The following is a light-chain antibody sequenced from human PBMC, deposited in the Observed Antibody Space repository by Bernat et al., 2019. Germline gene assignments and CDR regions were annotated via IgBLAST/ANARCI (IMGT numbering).Light chain of an antibody. CDR1: NFNIGNHY. J-gene: IGLJ3*02. CDR3: AVWDDSLSGWV. Sequence: QSVLTQPPSASGTPGQRVTISCSGSNFNIGNHYVYWYQQLPGMAPKVLIYTNNHRTSGVPDRFSGSKSGTSASLAISGLRSEDEADYYCAVWDDSLSGWVFGGRTKLTVL. V-gene: IGLV1-47*02. CDR2: TNN.